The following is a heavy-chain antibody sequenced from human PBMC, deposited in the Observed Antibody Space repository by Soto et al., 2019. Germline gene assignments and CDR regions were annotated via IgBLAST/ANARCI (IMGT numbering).Heavy chain of an antibody. CDR1: GFTFSSYA. CDR3: ARDAVVYAIGSGYYYGSAF. CDR2: ISYDGSNK. D-gene: IGHD2-8*02. V-gene: IGHV3-30-3*01. Sequence: PGGSLRLSCAASGFTFSSYAMHWVRQAPGKGLEWVAVISYDGSNKYYADSVKGRFTISRDNSKNTLYLQMNSLRAEDTAVYYWARDAVVYAIGSGYYYGSAFWGRGTTVTVSS. J-gene: IGHJ6*02.